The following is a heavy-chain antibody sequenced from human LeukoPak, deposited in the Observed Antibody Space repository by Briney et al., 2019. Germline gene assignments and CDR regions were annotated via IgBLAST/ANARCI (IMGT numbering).Heavy chain of an antibody. V-gene: IGHV4-59*01. CDR3: ARGEVEMATFRN. Sequence: SETLSLTCTVSGVSISSYYWSWIRQPPGKGLEWVGYIYYSGSTNYNPSLKSRVTISVDTSKNQFSLKLSSVTAADTAVYYCARGEVEMATFRNWGQGTLVTVSS. CDR1: GVSISSYY. J-gene: IGHJ4*02. D-gene: IGHD5-24*01. CDR2: IYYSGST.